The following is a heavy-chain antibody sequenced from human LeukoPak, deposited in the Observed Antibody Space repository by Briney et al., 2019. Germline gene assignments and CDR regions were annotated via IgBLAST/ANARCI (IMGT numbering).Heavy chain of an antibody. CDR2: ISGSGGST. V-gene: IGHV3-23*01. CDR3: AKDPRGYSGYGFYYFDY. J-gene: IGHJ4*02. Sequence: GGSLRLSCAVSGFTFSEDWMHWVRQVPGKGLEWVSAISGSGGSTYYADSVKGRFTISRDNSKNTLYLQMNSLRAEDTAVYYCAKDPRGYSGYGFYYFDYWGQGTLVTVSS. CDR1: GFTFSEDW. D-gene: IGHD5-12*01.